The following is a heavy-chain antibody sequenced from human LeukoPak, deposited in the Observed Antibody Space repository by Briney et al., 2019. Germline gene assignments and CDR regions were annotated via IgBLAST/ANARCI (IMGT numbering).Heavy chain of an antibody. CDR2: IYYSGST. V-gene: IGHV4-31*03. Sequence: SETLSLTCTVSGGSISSGGYYWSWIRQHPGNGLDWIGYIYYSGSTYDNPSLKSRVTISVDTSKNQFSLKLSSVTAADTAVYYCARDGYGDLDYWGQGTLVTVSS. J-gene: IGHJ4*02. D-gene: IGHD4-17*01. CDR3: ARDGYGDLDY. CDR1: GGSISSGGYY.